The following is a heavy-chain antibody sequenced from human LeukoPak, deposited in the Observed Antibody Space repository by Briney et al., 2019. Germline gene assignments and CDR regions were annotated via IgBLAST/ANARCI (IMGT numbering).Heavy chain of an antibody. CDR2: IHKDGRVM. Sequence: GGSLRLSCAASGFSFSTYWMAWVRQAPGKGLEWVGNIHKDGRVMFYAASVKGRFTISRDNAKNSLYLDMNSLRDEDTAIYYCASSHDSSGNDWGQGTSVTVTS. V-gene: IGHV3-7*03. CDR3: ASSHDSSGND. D-gene: IGHD3-22*01. CDR1: GFSFSTYW. J-gene: IGHJ4*02.